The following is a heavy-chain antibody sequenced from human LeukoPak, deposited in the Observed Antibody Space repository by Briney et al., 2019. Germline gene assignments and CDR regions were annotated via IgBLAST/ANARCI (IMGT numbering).Heavy chain of an antibody. D-gene: IGHD6-13*01. CDR2: INTDGSST. J-gene: IGHJ5*02. Sequence: GGSLRLSCAASGFTFSSYWMHWVRQAPGKGLVWVSRINTDGSSTSYADSVKGRFTISRDNAKNMLYLQMNSLRAEDTAVYYCARESGIAAALDLWGQGTLVTASS. CDR3: ARESGIAAALDL. V-gene: IGHV3-74*01. CDR1: GFTFSSYW.